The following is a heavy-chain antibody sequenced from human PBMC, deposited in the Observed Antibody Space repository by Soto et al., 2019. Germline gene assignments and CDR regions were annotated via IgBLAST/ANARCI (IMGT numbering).Heavy chain of an antibody. Sequence: SVKVSCKASGGTFSSYAISWVRQAPGQGLEWMGGIIPIFGTANYAQKFQGRVTITADESTSTAYMELSSLRSEDTAVYYCARYGGWYYGMDVWGQGTKVTVSS. J-gene: IGHJ6*02. CDR1: GGTFSSYA. CDR2: IIPIFGTA. D-gene: IGHD2-15*01. CDR3: ARYGGWYYGMDV. V-gene: IGHV1-69*13.